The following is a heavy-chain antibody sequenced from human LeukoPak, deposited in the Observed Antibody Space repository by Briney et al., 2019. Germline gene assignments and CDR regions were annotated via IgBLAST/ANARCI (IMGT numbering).Heavy chain of an antibody. D-gene: IGHD3-10*01. CDR2: IYYSGST. CDR1: GGSISSSTYY. J-gene: IGHJ4*02. Sequence: SETLSLTCTVSGGSISSSTYYGGWIRQPPGKGLEWIGSIYYSGSTYYNPSLKSRVTISVDTSKKQFSLKLSSVTAADTAVYYCAGNYYGSGSYYSEDRYWGQGTLVTVSS. V-gene: IGHV4-39*07. CDR3: AGNYYGSGSYYSEDRY.